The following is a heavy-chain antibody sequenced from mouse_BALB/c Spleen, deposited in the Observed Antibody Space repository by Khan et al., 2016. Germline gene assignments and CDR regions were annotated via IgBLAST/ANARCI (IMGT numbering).Heavy chain of an antibody. CDR3: GRSIISTFVDY. Sequence: VQLVETGGGLVRPGNSLKLSCVTSGFTSSNYRMHWLRQPPGKRLEWIAVIAVKSDNFGANYADSVKGRFTISRDESKSSVYMQMYRLRVEGAATYYNGRSIISTFVDYWGRGTTLTVSS. CDR1: GFTSSNYR. V-gene: IGHV13-2*02. J-gene: IGHJ2*01. D-gene: IGHD1-1*01. CDR2: IAVKSDNFGA.